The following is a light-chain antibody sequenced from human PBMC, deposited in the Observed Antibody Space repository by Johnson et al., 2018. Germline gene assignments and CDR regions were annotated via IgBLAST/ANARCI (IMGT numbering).Light chain of an antibody. CDR2: ENN. J-gene: IGLJ1*01. CDR1: SSNIGNNY. Sequence: QSVLTQPPSVSAAPGQKVTISCSGSSSNIGNNYVSWYQQLPGTAPKLLIYENNKRPSGIPDRFSGSKSGTSATLAIPGLPTVDEADYYCGTWDSSLSAGNVFGTGTKVTVL. CDR3: GTWDSSLSAGNV. V-gene: IGLV1-51*02.